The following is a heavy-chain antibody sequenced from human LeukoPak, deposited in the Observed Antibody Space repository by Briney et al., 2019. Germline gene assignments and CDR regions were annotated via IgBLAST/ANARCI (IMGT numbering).Heavy chain of an antibody. CDR3: ARAPNYYDSSGYWRLIYYFDY. CDR1: GGSFSGYY. D-gene: IGHD3-22*01. V-gene: IGHV4-34*01. J-gene: IGHJ4*02. Sequence: SETLSLTCAVYGGSFSGYYWSWIRQPPGKGLEWIGEINHSGSANYNPSLKSRVTISVDTSKNQFSLKLSSVTAADTAVYYCARAPNYYDSSGYWRLIYYFDYWGQGTLVTVSS. CDR2: INHSGSA.